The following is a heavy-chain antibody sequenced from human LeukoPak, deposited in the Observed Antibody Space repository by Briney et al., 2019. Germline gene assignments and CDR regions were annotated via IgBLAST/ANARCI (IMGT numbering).Heavy chain of an antibody. V-gene: IGHV3-21*04. Sequence: GGSLRLSCAASGFTFSSYSMNWVRQAPGKGLEWVSCISSSSSYIYYADSVKGRFTISRDNAKNSLYLQMNSLRAEDTAVYYCAKALAMIAFDYWGQGTLVTVSS. CDR1: GFTFSSYS. CDR2: ISSSSSYI. D-gene: IGHD3-22*01. CDR3: AKALAMIAFDY. J-gene: IGHJ4*02.